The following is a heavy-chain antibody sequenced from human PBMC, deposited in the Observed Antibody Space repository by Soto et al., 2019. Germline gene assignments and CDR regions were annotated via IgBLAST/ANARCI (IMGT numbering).Heavy chain of an antibody. J-gene: IGHJ4*02. CDR3: ARDAPLPQGRWLNLDF. CDR1: GFTFSNYD. CDR2: ISHSGASI. D-gene: IGHD5-12*01. V-gene: IGHV3-48*03. Sequence: PGGSLRLSCAASGFTFSNYDINWVRQAPGKGLEWVSYISHSGASIDYADSVRGRFTISRDNAKNSLYLQMNSLRAEDTAVYYCARDAPLPQGRWLNLDFWGQGTLVTVSS.